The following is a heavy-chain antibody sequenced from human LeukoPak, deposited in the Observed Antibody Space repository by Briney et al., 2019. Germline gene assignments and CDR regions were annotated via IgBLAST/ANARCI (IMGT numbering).Heavy chain of an antibody. V-gene: IGHV3-30*11. CDR3: ARDYYDSSIDY. D-gene: IGHD3-22*01. Sequence: GRSLRLSCAASGFTFSSYAMHWFRQAPGKGLEWVAVISYDGSNKYYADSVKGRFTISRDNSKNTLYLQMNSLRAGDTAVYYCARDYYDSSIDYWGQGTLVTVSS. CDR2: ISYDGSNK. CDR1: GFTFSSYA. J-gene: IGHJ4*02.